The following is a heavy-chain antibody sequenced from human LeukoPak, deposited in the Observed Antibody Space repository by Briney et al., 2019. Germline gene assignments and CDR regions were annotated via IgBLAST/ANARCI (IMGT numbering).Heavy chain of an antibody. CDR2: INHSGST. Sequence: ASETLSLTCAAYGGTFSDYYWSWIRQAPGKGLDWTGEINHSGSTNYNPSRKSRVTISVDTSKNQFSLELSSVTAADTAVYYCARRTGTTVWDDAFDIWGQGIMVTVSS. D-gene: IGHD1-7*01. V-gene: IGHV4-34*01. CDR3: ARRTGTTVWDDAFDI. J-gene: IGHJ3*02. CDR1: GGTFSDYY.